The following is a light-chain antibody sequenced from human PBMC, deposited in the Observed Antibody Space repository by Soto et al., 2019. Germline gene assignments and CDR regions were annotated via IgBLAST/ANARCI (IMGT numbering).Light chain of an antibody. V-gene: IGKV3-20*01. Sequence: EIVLTQFPGTLSLSPGERATLSCRASQSLSSSYLAWHQHQPGQAPRLVIYGAFSRATGIPDRFSGSGSGTDFTLTISRLEPEDFAVYYCQQYGTLITFGQGTRLEIK. CDR1: QSLSSSY. J-gene: IGKJ5*01. CDR3: QQYGTLIT. CDR2: GAF.